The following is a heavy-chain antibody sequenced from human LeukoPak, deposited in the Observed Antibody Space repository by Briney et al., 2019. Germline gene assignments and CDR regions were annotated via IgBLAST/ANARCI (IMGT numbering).Heavy chain of an antibody. CDR2: IIPFLGVA. J-gene: IGHJ4*02. CDR1: GDTFSNYL. V-gene: IGHV1-69*02. Sequence: ASVKVSCKASGDTFSNYLIGWVRQAPGQGLEWMGRIIPFLGVANYAQRFQGRVTMTRNTSISTAYMELSSLRSEDTAVYYCARSYYDSSGYYEGDFDYWGQGTLVTVSS. D-gene: IGHD3-22*01. CDR3: ARSYYDSSGYYEGDFDY.